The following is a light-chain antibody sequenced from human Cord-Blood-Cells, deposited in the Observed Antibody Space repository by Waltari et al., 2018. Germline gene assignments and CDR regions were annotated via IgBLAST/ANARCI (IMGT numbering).Light chain of an antibody. CDR1: SSDVGGYNY. CDR3: SSYTSSSTWV. V-gene: IGLV2-14*04. CDR2: DVS. J-gene: IGLJ3*02. Sequence: PGQSITISCTGTSSDVGGYNYVPWYQQHPGKAPKLMIYDVSKRPSGVSNRFSGSKSGNTASLTISGLQAEDEADYYCSSYTSSSTWVFGGGTKLTVL.